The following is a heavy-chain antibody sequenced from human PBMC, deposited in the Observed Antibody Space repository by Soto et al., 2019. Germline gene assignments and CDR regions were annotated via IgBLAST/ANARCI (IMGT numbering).Heavy chain of an antibody. CDR1: GFTFSNYG. CDR3: ARELDGTSQTAN. D-gene: IGHD2-2*01. CDR2: ISSSSSNI. J-gene: IGHJ4*02. V-gene: IGHV3-21*01. Sequence: EVQLVESGGGLVKPGGSLRLSCAASGFTFSNYGMNWVRQAPGKELEWVSSISSSSSNIYYGDSVKGRFTISRDNAKSSLYLQMNSLRAEDSAMYYCARELDGTSQTANWGQGTLVTVSS.